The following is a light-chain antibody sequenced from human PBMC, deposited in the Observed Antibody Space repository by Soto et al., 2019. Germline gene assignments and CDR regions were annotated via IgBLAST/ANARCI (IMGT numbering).Light chain of an antibody. CDR1: SCDVGNNNY. V-gene: IGLV2-14*03. CDR2: DVT. Sequence: QPALTQPSSVSGSPGPSITITYNGTSCDVGNNNYVSWYQHNPGRAPKVMICDVTNRPSGVSNRFSGSKSGNTASLTISGLQAEDEADYYCSSFTGSSYVFGTGTKVTVL. J-gene: IGLJ1*01. CDR3: SSFTGSSYV.